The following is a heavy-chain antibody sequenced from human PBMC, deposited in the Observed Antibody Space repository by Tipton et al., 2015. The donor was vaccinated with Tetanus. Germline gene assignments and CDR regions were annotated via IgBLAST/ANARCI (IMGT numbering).Heavy chain of an antibody. CDR2: ISPRFGIA. D-gene: IGHD2-21*01. CDR3: VGAREIVVETPASTANYYVMDV. CDR1: GGTFSSHS. Sequence: VQLVQSGAEVKKPGSSVKVSCKASGGTFSSHSLNWVRQAPGQGLQWMGGISPRFGIADYAQNFQDRVFISADESTSTTHVELSGLTSEDTATYSCVGAREIVVETPASTANYYVMDVWGQGTTVIVSS. J-gene: IGHJ6*02. V-gene: IGHV1-69*01.